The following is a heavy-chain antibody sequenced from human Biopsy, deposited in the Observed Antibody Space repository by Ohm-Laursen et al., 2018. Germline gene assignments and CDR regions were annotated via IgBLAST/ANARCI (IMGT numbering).Heavy chain of an antibody. V-gene: IGHV3-23*01. CDR3: AKEVFSAVGTSGFDP. D-gene: IGHD1/OR15-1a*01. Sequence: SLRLSCSASGLRFSMYAMSWVRQAPGKGLEWVSGISGSGGRTYYAESMKGRFTISRDNSKKTVYLQMKSLRAEDTAVYYCAKEVFSAVGTSGFDPWGQGTLVTVSS. CDR1: GLRFSMYA. J-gene: IGHJ5*02. CDR2: ISGSGGRT.